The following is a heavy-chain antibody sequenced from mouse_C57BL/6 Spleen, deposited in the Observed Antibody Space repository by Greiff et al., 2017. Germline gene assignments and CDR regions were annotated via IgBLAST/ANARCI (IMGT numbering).Heavy chain of an antibody. CDR1: GFTFSDYG. CDR2: ISSGRSTI. D-gene: IGHD1-1*01. J-gene: IGHJ4*01. Sequence: EVHLVESGGGLVKPGGSLKLSCAASGFTFSDYGMHWVRQAPEKGLEWVAYISSGRSTIFYADTVKGRFTISRDNAKTTLFLQMTSLRSEDTAVYYCARSSSYAMDYWGQGTSVTVAS. CDR3: ARSSSYAMDY. V-gene: IGHV5-17*01.